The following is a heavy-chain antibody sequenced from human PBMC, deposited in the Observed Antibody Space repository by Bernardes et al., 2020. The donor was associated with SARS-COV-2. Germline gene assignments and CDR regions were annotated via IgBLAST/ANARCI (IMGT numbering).Heavy chain of an antibody. CDR3: TRDLSLAAPGGFDY. J-gene: IGHJ4*02. Sequence: GSLRLSCAASGFTFRSYSMNWVRQAPGKGLEWVSTISSHSIYIYYADSVKGQFTISRDNAKNSLYLQMNSLRADDTAVYYCTRDLSLAAPGGFDYWGRGALITVSS. V-gene: IGHV3-21*01. CDR1: GFTFRSYS. D-gene: IGHD6-19*01. CDR2: ISSHSIYI.